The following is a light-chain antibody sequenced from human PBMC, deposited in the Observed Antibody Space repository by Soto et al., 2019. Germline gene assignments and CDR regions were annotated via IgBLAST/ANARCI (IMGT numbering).Light chain of an antibody. V-gene: IGLV2-14*01. Sequence: QSVLTQAASVSGSPGQSITISCTGTSSDVGGYNYVSWYQQHPGKAPKLMIYDVSNRPSGVSNRFSGSKSGNTASLTISGLQAEDEADYYCSLYTTSSPYVFGTGTKLTVL. CDR1: SSDVGGYNY. CDR2: DVS. J-gene: IGLJ1*01. CDR3: SLYTTSSPYV.